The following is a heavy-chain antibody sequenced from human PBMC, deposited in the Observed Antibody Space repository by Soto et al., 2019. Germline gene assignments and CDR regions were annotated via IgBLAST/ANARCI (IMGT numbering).Heavy chain of an antibody. V-gene: IGHV3-33*01. CDR3: ARPSSSFDY. CDR2: IWYDGSDK. J-gene: IGHJ4*02. D-gene: IGHD3-10*01. CDR1: GFFFGTYG. Sequence: GGSLRLSCAASGFFFGTYGMHWVRQAPGKGLEWVAVIWYDGSDKYYADSVKGRFTISRDNSKNTLYLQMNSLRAEDTAVYYCARPSSSFDYWGKGTLVTVSS.